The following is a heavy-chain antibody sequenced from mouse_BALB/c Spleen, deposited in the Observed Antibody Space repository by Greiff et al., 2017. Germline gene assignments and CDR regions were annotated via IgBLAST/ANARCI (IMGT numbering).Heavy chain of an antibody. J-gene: IGHJ3*01. V-gene: IGHV2-2*02. D-gene: IGHD2-1*01. CDR2: IWSGGST. CDR1: GFSLTSYG. CDR3: ARNKDGNYDAWFAY. Sequence: VQVVESGPGLVQPSQSLSITCTVSGFSLTSYGVHWVRQSPGKGLEWLGVIWSGGSTDYNAAFISRLSISKDNSKSQVFFKMNSLQANDTAIYYCARNKDGNYDAWFAYWGQGTLVTVSA.